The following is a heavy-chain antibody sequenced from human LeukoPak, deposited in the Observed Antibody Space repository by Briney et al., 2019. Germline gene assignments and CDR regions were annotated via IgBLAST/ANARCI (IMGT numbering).Heavy chain of an antibody. D-gene: IGHD6-13*01. V-gene: IGHV3-23*01. J-gene: IGHJ4*02. CDR3: AKASAGSSWYLGDDY. CDR1: GFTFSSYA. Sequence: GGSLRLSCAASGFTFSSYAMSWVRQAPGKGLEWVSGMSDSGVSSYYADSVKGRFTISRDNSKNTLYLQMNSLRAEDTAVYYCAKASAGSSWYLGDDYWGQGTLVTVSS. CDR2: MSDSGVSS.